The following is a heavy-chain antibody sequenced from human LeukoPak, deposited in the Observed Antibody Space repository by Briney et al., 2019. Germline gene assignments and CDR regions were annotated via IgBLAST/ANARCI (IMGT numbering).Heavy chain of an antibody. V-gene: IGHV4-59*01. CDR3: ARHSGECSGGSCWGWFDP. J-gene: IGHJ5*02. Sequence: SETLSLTCTVSGGSISNYYWSWIRQPPGKGLEWIGFTYYGGSSNYNPSLKSRVTISVDTSKNQFSLKLSSVTAADTAVYYCARHSGECSGGSCWGWFDPWGQGTLVTVSS. CDR2: TYYGGSS. CDR1: GGSISNYY. D-gene: IGHD2-15*01.